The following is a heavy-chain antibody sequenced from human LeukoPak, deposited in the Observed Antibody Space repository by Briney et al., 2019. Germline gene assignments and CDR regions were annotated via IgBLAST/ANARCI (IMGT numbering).Heavy chain of an antibody. Sequence: RGSLRLSCAASGFTFSSYSMNWVRQAPGKGLEWVSSISSSSSYIYYADSVKGRFTISRDNAKNSLYLQMNSLRAEDTAVYYCASEQRGGAFDIWGQGTMVTVSS. CDR2: ISSSSSYI. D-gene: IGHD3-16*01. V-gene: IGHV3-21*01. CDR1: GFTFSSYS. J-gene: IGHJ3*02. CDR3: ASEQRGGAFDI.